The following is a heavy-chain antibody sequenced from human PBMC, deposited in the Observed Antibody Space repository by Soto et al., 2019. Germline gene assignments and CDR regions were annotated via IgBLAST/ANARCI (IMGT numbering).Heavy chain of an antibody. Sequence: EVQLVESGGGLVKPGGSLRLSCAVSGFSLTDVWMNWVRQAPGKGLEWVGRIKSKTAGGTTDYAAPVKGRFTILRDEPKNAVYLQMDSLITGDTAVYLCSPCYGQYFNSWGQGTLVTVSS. D-gene: IGHD3-16*01. CDR1: GFSLTDVW. CDR3: SPCYGQYFNS. J-gene: IGHJ4*02. V-gene: IGHV3-15*07. CDR2: IKSKTAGGTT.